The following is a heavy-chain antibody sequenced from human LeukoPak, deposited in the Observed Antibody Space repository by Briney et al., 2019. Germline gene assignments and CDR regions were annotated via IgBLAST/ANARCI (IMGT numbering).Heavy chain of an antibody. D-gene: IGHD3-10*01. CDR2: INPSGGST. Sequence: GASVKVSCKASGYTFTSYYMHWVRQAPGQGLEWMGIINPSGGSTSYAQKFQGRVTMTRDTSTSTVYMELSSLRSDDTAVYYCARSMVRGVGEFDIWGQGTMVTVSS. CDR1: GYTFTSYY. CDR3: ARSMVRGVGEFDI. J-gene: IGHJ3*02. V-gene: IGHV1-46*01.